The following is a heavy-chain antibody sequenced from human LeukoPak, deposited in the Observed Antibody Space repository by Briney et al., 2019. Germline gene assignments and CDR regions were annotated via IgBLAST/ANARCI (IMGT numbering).Heavy chain of an antibody. D-gene: IGHD3-16*01. CDR2: INHSGST. CDR1: GGSFSGYY. Sequence: SETLSLTCAVYGGSFSGYYWSWIRQPPGKGLEWIGEINHSGSTNYNPSLKSRVTISVDTSKNQSSLKLSSVTAADTAVYYCARRGKGALRPWGQGTLVTVSS. CDR3: ARRGKGALRP. V-gene: IGHV4-34*01. J-gene: IGHJ5*02.